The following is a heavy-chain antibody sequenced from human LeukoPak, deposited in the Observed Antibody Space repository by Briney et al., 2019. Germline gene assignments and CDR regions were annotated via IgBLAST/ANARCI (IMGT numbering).Heavy chain of an antibody. V-gene: IGHV1-24*01. Sequence: APVKVSCKASGGTFSSYAISWVRQAPGKGLEWMGGFDPEDGETIYAQKFQGRVTMTEDTSTDTAYMELSSLRSEDTAVYYCATVTNRQQRVHYYYYMDVWGKGTTVTVSS. D-gene: IGHD6-13*01. CDR2: FDPEDGET. J-gene: IGHJ6*03. CDR3: ATVTNRQQRVHYYYYMDV. CDR1: GGTFSSYA.